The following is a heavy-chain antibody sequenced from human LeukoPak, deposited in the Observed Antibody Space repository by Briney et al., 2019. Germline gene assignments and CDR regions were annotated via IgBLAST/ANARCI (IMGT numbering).Heavy chain of an antibody. CDR2: ISGSGGST. D-gene: IGHD6-6*01. V-gene: IGHV3-23*01. Sequence: GGSLRLSCAASGFTFSSYAMSWVRQAPGKGLEWVSAISGSGGSTYYADSEKGRFTISRDNSKNTLYLQMNSLRAEDTAVYYCARKLSSSSYAPSDYWGQGTLVTVSS. CDR1: GFTFSSYA. CDR3: ARKLSSSSYAPSDY. J-gene: IGHJ4*02.